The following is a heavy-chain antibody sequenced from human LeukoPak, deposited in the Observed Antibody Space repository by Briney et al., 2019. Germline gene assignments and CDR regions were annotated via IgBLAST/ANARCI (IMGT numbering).Heavy chain of an antibody. Sequence: SETLSLTCTVSGGSISSSSYYWGWIRQPPGKGLEWIGSLYNSGTTYYNPSLKSRVTISVDTSKNQFSLKLSSVTAADTAVYYCARDLVGATGWDAFDIWGQGTMVTVSS. CDR3: ARDLVGATGWDAFDI. J-gene: IGHJ3*02. V-gene: IGHV4-39*07. D-gene: IGHD1-26*01. CDR2: LYNSGTT. CDR1: GGSISSSSYY.